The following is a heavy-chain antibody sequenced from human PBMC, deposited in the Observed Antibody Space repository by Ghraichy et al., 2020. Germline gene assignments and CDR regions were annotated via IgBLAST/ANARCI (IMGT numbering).Heavy chain of an antibody. CDR2: IYYSGST. CDR3: ARHHDLVVVVAVTRVDP. V-gene: IGHV4-39*01. D-gene: IGHD2-15*01. CDR1: GGSISSSCYY. Sequence: SETLSLTCTVSGGSISSSCYYWGWIRQPTGKGLEWIGSIYYSGSTYYNPSLKSRVTISVDTSKNQLSLKWSSVTAADTAEYYCARHHDLVVVVAVTRVDPWGQGTPATVSS. J-gene: IGHJ5*02.